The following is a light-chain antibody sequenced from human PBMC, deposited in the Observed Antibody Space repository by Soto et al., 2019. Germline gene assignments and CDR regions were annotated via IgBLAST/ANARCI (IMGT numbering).Light chain of an antibody. CDR3: ATWDEDLRGYV. J-gene: IGLJ1*01. CDR1: SSNIGSNT. CDR2: RNN. Sequence: QSVLTQPPSASGTPGQRVTISCSGSSSNIGSNTVNWYQQLPGTAPKLLIFRNNQRPSGVPDRFSGSGSGTSASLAISGLRSEDEGDYYCATWDEDLRGYVFGTGTKVTVL. V-gene: IGLV1-47*01.